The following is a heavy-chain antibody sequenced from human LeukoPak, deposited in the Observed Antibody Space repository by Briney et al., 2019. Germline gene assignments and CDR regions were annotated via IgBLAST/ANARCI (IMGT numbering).Heavy chain of an antibody. J-gene: IGHJ4*02. V-gene: IGHV4-30-4*07. CDR3: ARALYSYGNNRYYFDY. D-gene: IGHD5-18*01. CDR1: GGSISSGGYS. Sequence: SETLSLTCAVSGGSISSGGYSWSWIRQPPGKGLEWIGYIYYSGSTYYNPSLKSRVTISVDTSKNQFSLKLSSVTAADTAVYYCARALYSYGNNRYYFDYWGQGTLVTVSS. CDR2: IYYSGST.